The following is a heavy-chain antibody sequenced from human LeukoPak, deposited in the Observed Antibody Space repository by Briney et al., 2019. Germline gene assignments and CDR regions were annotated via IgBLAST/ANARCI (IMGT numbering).Heavy chain of an antibody. V-gene: IGHV4-61*02. J-gene: IGHJ4*02. Sequence: PSETLSLTCTVSGGSISSGSYYWSWIRQPAGKGLEWIGRIYTSGSTNYNPSLKSRVTISVDTSKNQFSLKLSSVTAADTAVYYCARGGVEMAIFYFDYWGQGTLVTVSS. CDR1: GGSISSGSYY. CDR2: IYTSGST. CDR3: ARGGVEMAIFYFDY. D-gene: IGHD5-24*01.